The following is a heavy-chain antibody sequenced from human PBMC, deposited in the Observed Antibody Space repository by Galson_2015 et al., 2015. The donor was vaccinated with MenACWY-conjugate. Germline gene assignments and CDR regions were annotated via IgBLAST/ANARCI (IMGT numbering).Heavy chain of an antibody. Sequence: SLRLSCAASGFTFISYSMNWVRQAPGKGLEWVSYISSSSSTIYYAESVKGRFTISRDNAKNSLYLQMNSLRAEDTAVYYCARGTYSSGIDYWGQGTLVTVSS. CDR3: ARGTYSSGIDY. CDR2: ISSSSSTI. V-gene: IGHV3-48*04. J-gene: IGHJ4*02. CDR1: GFTFISYS. D-gene: IGHD6-19*01.